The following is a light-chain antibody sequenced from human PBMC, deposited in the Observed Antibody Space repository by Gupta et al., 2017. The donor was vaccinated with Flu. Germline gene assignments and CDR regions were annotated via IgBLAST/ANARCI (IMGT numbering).Light chain of an antibody. CDR3: NSRDSSGNHLGV. J-gene: IGLJ3*02. V-gene: IGLV3-19*01. Sequence: QDPAVSVALGQTVRITCQGDSLRSYYASWYQQKPGQAPVLVIYGKNNRPSGIPDRFSGSSSGNTASLTITGAQAEDEADYYCNSRDSSGNHLGVFGGGTKLTVL. CDR1: SLRSYY. CDR2: GKN.